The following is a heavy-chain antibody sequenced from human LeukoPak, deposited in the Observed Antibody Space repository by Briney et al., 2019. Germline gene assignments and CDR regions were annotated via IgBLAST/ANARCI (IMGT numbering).Heavy chain of an antibody. CDR3: AREEGDGYNFDY. J-gene: IGHJ4*02. CDR2: ISSSSSYI. Sequence: VGSLRLSCAASGFTFSSYSMNWVRQAPGKGLEWVSSISSSSSYIYYADSVKGRFAISRDNAKNSLYLQMNSLRAEDTAVYYCAREEGDGYNFDYWGQGTLVTVSS. CDR1: GFTFSSYS. V-gene: IGHV3-21*01. D-gene: IGHD5-24*01.